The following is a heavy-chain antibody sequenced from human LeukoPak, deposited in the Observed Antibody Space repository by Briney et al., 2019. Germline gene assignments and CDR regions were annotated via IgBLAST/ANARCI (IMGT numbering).Heavy chain of an antibody. Sequence: SETLSLTCTVSGGSISSYYWSWIRQPPGKGLEWIGYIYYSGSTNYNPSLKSRVTISVDTSKNQFSLKLSSVTAADTAVYYCARFMSSSWYLKPNWFDPWGQGTLVTVSS. D-gene: IGHD6-13*01. CDR3: ARFMSSSWYLKPNWFDP. V-gene: IGHV4-59*01. CDR1: GGSISSYY. CDR2: IYYSGST. J-gene: IGHJ5*02.